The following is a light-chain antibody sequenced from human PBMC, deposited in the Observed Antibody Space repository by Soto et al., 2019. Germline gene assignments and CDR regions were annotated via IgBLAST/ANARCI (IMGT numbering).Light chain of an antibody. CDR3: QQYYITPYT. V-gene: IGKV4-1*01. Sequence: DIVMTQSPDSLAVSLGERATINCKSSQSVLYSSSNNNYLAWYQQKPRQPPKLLIYWASSRESGVPDRFSGSGSGTDSTLTISHLQAEDVAVYYCQQYYITPYTFGQGTKLEIK. CDR1: QSVLYSSSNNNY. J-gene: IGKJ2*01. CDR2: WAS.